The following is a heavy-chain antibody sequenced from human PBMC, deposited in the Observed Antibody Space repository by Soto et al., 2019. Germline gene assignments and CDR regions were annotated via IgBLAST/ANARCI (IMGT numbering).Heavy chain of an antibody. CDR2: INPRGGSP. Sequence: ASVKVSCKASGYTFTSYNTHWVRQAPGQGLEWMGMINPRGGSPNYAQTLQGRVTLTSDTSTSTVYMELSSLRSEDTAVYYCARGGYDTGSAWGQGTLVTVSS. CDR3: ARGGYDTGSA. D-gene: IGHD3-9*01. V-gene: IGHV1-46*01. CDR1: GYTFTSYN. J-gene: IGHJ5*01.